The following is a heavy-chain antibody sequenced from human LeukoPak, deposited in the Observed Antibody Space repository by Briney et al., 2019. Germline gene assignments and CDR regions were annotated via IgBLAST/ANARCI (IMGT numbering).Heavy chain of an antibody. CDR3: ARESLGITMVRGVDFDY. V-gene: IGHV1-2*04. Sequence: ASVKVSCKASGYTFTDHGMNWVRQAPGQGLEWMGWINPNSGGTNYAQKFQGWVTMTRDTSISTAYMELSRLRSDDTAVYYCARESLGITMVRGVDFDYWGQGTLVTVSS. D-gene: IGHD3-10*01. CDR1: GYTFTDHG. CDR2: INPNSGGT. J-gene: IGHJ4*02.